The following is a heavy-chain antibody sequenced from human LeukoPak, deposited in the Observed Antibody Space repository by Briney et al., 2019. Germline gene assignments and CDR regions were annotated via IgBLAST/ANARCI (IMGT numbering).Heavy chain of an antibody. J-gene: IGHJ4*02. Sequence: SETLSLTCAVYGGSFSGYYWSWNRQPPGKGLEWIGEINHSGSTNYSPSLQSRVTISVDTSKNQFSLKLSSVTAADTAVYYCARGVYCSGGNCYLPLDSWGQGTLVTVSS. V-gene: IGHV4-34*01. CDR3: ARGVYCSGGNCYLPLDS. CDR1: GGSFSGYY. D-gene: IGHD2-15*01. CDR2: INHSGST.